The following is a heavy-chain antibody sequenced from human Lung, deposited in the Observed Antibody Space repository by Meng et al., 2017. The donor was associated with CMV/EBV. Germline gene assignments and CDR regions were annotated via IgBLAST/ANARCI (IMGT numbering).Heavy chain of an antibody. CDR1: GFTFSSYW. Sequence: GESLKISCAASGFTFSSYWMHWVRQAPGKGLVWVSRINSDGSSTSYADSVKGRFTISRDNAKNTLYLQMNSLRAEDTAVYYCARVPSYCGGDCYDAGKQPLDYWGQGTLVTVSS. J-gene: IGHJ4*02. CDR3: ARVPSYCGGDCYDAGKQPLDY. D-gene: IGHD2-21*01. V-gene: IGHV3-74*01. CDR2: INSDGSST.